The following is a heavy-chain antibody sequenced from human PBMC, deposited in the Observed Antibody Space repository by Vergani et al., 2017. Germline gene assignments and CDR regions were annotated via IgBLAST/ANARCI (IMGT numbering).Heavy chain of an antibody. J-gene: IGHJ4*02. CDR3: ARGGLWFGEPSDY. CDR2: INPSGGST. D-gene: IGHD3-10*01. Sequence: QVQLVQSGAEVKKPGASVKVSCKASGSTFTSSYMHWVRQAPGQGLEWMGIINPSGGSTSYAQKFQGRVTMTRDTSTRTVYMELSSLRSEDTAVYYCARGGLWFGEPSDYWGQGTLVTVSS. V-gene: IGHV1-46*01. CDR1: GSTFTSSY.